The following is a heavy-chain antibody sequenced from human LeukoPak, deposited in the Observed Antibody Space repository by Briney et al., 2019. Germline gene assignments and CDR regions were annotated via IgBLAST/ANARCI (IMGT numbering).Heavy chain of an antibody. CDR3: ARRFNSGWGSFDY. D-gene: IGHD6-19*01. CDR2: MHDSGTT. Sequence: SETLSLTCTVSGGSISSYYWNWIRQPPGKGLEWIAYMHDSGTTKYNPSLKSRVTISVDTPKNHFSLKLNSVTAADTAVYFCARRFNSGWGSFDYWGPGILVTVSS. CDR1: GGSISSYY. J-gene: IGHJ4*02. V-gene: IGHV4-59*08.